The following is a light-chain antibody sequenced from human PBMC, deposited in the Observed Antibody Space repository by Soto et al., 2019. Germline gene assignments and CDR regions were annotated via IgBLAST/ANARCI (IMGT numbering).Light chain of an antibody. Sequence: DIQLTQSPSTLSASVGDRVTITCRASQSIGIWLAWYQQKPGKAPKLLIYDASNLQSGVPSRFSGSGSGTEFTLTITSLQPDDFATYYCQQYITYSRTFGQGTRVETK. J-gene: IGKJ2*02. V-gene: IGKV1-5*01. CDR1: QSIGIW. CDR2: DAS. CDR3: QQYITYSRT.